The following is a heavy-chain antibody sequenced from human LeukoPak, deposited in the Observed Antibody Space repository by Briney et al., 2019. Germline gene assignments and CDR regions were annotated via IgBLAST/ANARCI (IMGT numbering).Heavy chain of an antibody. CDR1: GFTFVDFV. Sequence: GESLKISCTASGFTFVDFVMSWVRQAPGKGLEWVSFIRGKAYGGTTEYAASVKGRFTISRDDSESIVYLQMNSLETEDTAVYYCARARMVVAPFYYYYGMDVWGQGTAVTVSS. CDR2: IRGKAYGGTT. V-gene: IGHV3-49*04. J-gene: IGHJ6*02. CDR3: ARARMVVAPFYYYYGMDV. D-gene: IGHD3-22*01.